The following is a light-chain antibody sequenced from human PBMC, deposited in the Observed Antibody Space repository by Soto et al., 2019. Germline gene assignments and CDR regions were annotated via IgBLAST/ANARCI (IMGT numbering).Light chain of an antibody. CDR2: ADN. V-gene: IGLV1-40*01. CDR3: QSYDTSLSGVI. Sequence: QSVLTQTPSVSGAPVQKITMSCTGSSSNIGAGYDVHWYQQVPGAAPRLLIYADNNRPSGVPDRFSASKSGTSASLAITGLQGEDEANYYCQSYDTSLSGVIFGAGTKLTVL. J-gene: IGLJ2*01. CDR1: SSNIGAGYD.